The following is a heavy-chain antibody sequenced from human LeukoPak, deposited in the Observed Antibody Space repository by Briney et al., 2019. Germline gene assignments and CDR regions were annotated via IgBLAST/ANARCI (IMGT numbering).Heavy chain of an antibody. CDR3: ARHRGSRVGASDY. J-gene: IGHJ4*02. D-gene: IGHD1-26*01. Sequence: GESLKISCKGSGYSFTSYWIGWVRQMPGKGLEYMGIIYPFDSDTRYSPSFEGQVTISADKSISTAYLQWSSLKASDSAIYYCARHRGSRVGASDYWGQGTLVTVSS. CDR1: GYSFTSYW. CDR2: IYPFDSDT. V-gene: IGHV5-51*01.